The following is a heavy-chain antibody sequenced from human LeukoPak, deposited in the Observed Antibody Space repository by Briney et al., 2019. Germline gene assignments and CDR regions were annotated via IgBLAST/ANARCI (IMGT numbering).Heavy chain of an antibody. Sequence: GGSLRLSCVVSGFTFSSYEMNWVRQAPGKGVEWVSYISSSGSTMYYADSVKGRFTISRDNAKNSLYLEMNSLRGEDTALYYCAREGLGILGYWGQGTLVTVSS. CDR3: AREGLGILGY. D-gene: IGHD7-27*01. J-gene: IGHJ4*02. CDR2: ISSSGSTM. CDR1: GFTFSSYE. V-gene: IGHV3-48*03.